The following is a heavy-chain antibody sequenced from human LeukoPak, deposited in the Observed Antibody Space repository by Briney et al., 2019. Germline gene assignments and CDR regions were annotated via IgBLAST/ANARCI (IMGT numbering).Heavy chain of an antibody. V-gene: IGHV4-30-4*01. Sequence: SETLSLTCNVSGGSISSGDSWIRQPPGKGREWIGYIYYSGSTYYNPSLKSRLTISVDTSENQFSLHLTSVTATDTAVYFCARVTRWAGLDFWGQGTLVTVSS. CDR1: GGSISSGD. J-gene: IGHJ4*02. CDR2: IYYSGST. CDR3: ARVTRWAGLDF. D-gene: IGHD2-21*02.